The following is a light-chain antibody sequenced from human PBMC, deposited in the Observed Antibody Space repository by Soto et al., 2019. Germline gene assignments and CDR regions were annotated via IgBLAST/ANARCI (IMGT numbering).Light chain of an antibody. Sequence: EIVLTQSPATLSLSPGERATLSCRASRSVTTFLAWYQQKPGQAPRLLLYDASKRATGVPTRFSGSGSGTDFILTITCLEPEDFAVYYCQQRTNWPLTFGGGTKVERK. CDR2: DAS. V-gene: IGKV3-11*01. J-gene: IGKJ4*01. CDR3: QQRTNWPLT. CDR1: RSVTTF.